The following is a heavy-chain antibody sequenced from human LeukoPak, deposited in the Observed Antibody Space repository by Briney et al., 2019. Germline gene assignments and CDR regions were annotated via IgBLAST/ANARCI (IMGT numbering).Heavy chain of an antibody. CDR2: ISSSGGST. V-gene: IGHV3-23*01. CDR1: GFTFSSYA. Sequence: GGSLRLSCAASGFTFSSYAMSWVRQAPGKGLEWVSGISSSGGSTVYADSVKGRFTISRDNFRNTVFLQMNSLRAEDTAVYYCARESIAAAGPFDYWGQGTLVTVSS. J-gene: IGHJ4*02. D-gene: IGHD6-13*01. CDR3: ARESIAAAGPFDY.